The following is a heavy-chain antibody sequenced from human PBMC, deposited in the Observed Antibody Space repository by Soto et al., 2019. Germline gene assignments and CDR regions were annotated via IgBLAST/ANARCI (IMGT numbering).Heavy chain of an antibody. V-gene: IGHV1-2*04. CDR1: GHTFTGYY. CDR2: INPNSGGT. J-gene: IGHJ3*02. CDR3: AITFEVGASKGDAFDI. D-gene: IGHD1-26*01. Sequence: ASVKVSCKASGHTFTGYYMHWVRQAPGQGLEWMGWINPNSGGTIYAQKFQGWVTMTRDTSISTVYMELSRLKSDDTAVYYCAITFEVGASKGDAFDISSQRTMVTVSS.